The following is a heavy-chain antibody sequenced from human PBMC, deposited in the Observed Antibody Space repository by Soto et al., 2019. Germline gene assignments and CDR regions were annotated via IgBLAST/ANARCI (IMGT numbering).Heavy chain of an antibody. CDR2: ISTYNGDT. CDR1: GYTFTRSG. Sequence: ASVKVSCKASGYTFTRSGISWVRQAPGQGLGWMGWISTYNGDTNYAQTFQGGVTMTTDTSTSTVHMEVRSLRSDDTAVYYCAREGVVPYYYYGMDVWGQGTPVTVSS. V-gene: IGHV1-18*01. J-gene: IGHJ6*02. D-gene: IGHD2-15*01. CDR3: AREGVVPYYYYGMDV.